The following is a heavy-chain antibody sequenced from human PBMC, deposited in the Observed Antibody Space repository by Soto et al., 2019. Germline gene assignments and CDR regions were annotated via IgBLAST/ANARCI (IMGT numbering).Heavy chain of an antibody. CDR3: ASSFGYRSRNSCSRYYGLDV. V-gene: IGHV4-4*07. CDR2: IYTSGST. Sequence: PSETLSLTCTVSGGSISSYYWSWIRQPAGKGLEWIGRIYTSGSTNYNPSLKSRVTMSVDTSKNQFSLKLSSVTAADTAVYYCASSFGYRSRNSCSRYYGLDVWGQGTRVTVSS. J-gene: IGHJ6*02. CDR1: GGSISSYY. D-gene: IGHD2-2*03.